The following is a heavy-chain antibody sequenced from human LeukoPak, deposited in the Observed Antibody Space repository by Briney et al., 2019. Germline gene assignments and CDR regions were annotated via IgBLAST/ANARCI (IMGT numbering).Heavy chain of an antibody. D-gene: IGHD1-26*01. CDR3: ARDSWELRAFDY. Sequence: SETLSLTCAVYGVSFSGYYWSWLRQPPGKGLEWIGEINHSGSTNCNPSLKSRVTISVDTSKNQFSLKLSSVTAADTAVYYCARDSWELRAFDYWGQGTLVTVSS. CDR2: INHSGST. V-gene: IGHV4-34*01. CDR1: GVSFSGYY. J-gene: IGHJ4*02.